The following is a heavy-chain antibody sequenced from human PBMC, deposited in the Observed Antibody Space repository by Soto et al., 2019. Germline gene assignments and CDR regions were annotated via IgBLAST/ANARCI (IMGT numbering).Heavy chain of an antibody. J-gene: IGHJ6*02. CDR2: INAGSGNT. Sequence: ASVKVSCKASGYTFTSHGIHWVRQAPGQRLEWMGWINAGSGNTKYSQKSQGRVTTTRDTSASTAYMELSSLRSEDTAVYYCARESPYYDFWSGSYRPYHFYAMDVWGQGTTVTVSS. V-gene: IGHV1-3*01. CDR3: ARESPYYDFWSGSYRPYHFYAMDV. D-gene: IGHD3-3*01. CDR1: GYTFTSHG.